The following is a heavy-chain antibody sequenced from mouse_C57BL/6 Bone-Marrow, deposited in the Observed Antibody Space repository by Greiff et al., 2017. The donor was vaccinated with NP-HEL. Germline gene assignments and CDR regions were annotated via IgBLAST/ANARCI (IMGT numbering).Heavy chain of an antibody. J-gene: IGHJ3*01. V-gene: IGHV3-6*01. CDR1: GYSITSGYY. D-gene: IGHD3-3*01. CDR2: IRYDGSN. Sequence: EVKLVESGPGLVKPSPSLSLSCSVSGYSITSGYYWYWIRQFPENLLELRGYIRYDGSNNYNPSLKNRISITRDTSKNQFFLKLNSVTTEDTATYYCARLSWFAYWGQGTLVTVSA. CDR3: ARLSWFAY.